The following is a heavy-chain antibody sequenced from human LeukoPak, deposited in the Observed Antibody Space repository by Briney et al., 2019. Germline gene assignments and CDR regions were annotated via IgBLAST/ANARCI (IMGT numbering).Heavy chain of an antibody. CDR2: IIPIFGTA. V-gene: IGHV1-69*01. J-gene: IGHJ4*02. CDR1: GGNFSSYA. CDR3: ARADKLWSKSFDY. Sequence: SVKVSCKASGGNFSSYAISWVRQAPGQGLEWMGGIIPIFGTANYAQKFQGRVTITADESTSTAYMELSSLRSEDTAVYYCARADKLWSKSFDYWGQGTLVTVSS. D-gene: IGHD5-18*01.